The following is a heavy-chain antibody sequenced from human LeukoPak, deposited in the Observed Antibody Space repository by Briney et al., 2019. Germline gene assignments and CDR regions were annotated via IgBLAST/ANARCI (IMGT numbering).Heavy chain of an antibody. CDR1: GGSISSYY. CDR2: IYHSGST. Sequence: SETLSLTCTVSGGSISSYYWSWIRQPPGKGLEWIGYIYHSGSTYYNPSLKSRVTISVDRSKNQFSLKLSSVTAADTAVYYCARAIAARPAGYYFDYWGQGTLVTVSS. V-gene: IGHV4-59*12. CDR3: ARAIAARPAGYYFDY. J-gene: IGHJ4*02. D-gene: IGHD6-6*01.